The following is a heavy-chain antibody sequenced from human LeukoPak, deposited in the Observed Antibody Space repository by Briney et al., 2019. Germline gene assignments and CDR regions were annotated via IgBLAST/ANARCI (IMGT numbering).Heavy chain of an antibody. CDR2: IYYSGST. CDR1: GGSISSSSYY. D-gene: IGHD3-9*01. J-gene: IGHJ4*02. V-gene: IGHV4-39*07. CDR3: ARDRVSIPYDILTGYPDY. Sequence: PSETLSLTCTVSGGSISSSSYYWGWIRQPPGKGLEWIGSIYYSGSTYYNPSLKSRVTISVDTSKNQFSLKLNSVTAADTAVYYCARDRVSIPYDILTGYPDYWGQGTLVTVSS.